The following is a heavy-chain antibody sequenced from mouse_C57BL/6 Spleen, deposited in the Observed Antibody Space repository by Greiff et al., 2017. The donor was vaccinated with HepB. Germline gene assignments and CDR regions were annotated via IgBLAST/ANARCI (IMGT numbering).Heavy chain of an antibody. D-gene: IGHD2-4*01. Sequence: EVQLQQSGAELVKPGASVKLSCTASGFNIKDYYMHGVKQRTEQGLERIGRIDPEDGETKYAPKFQGKATITAEPSSNTAYLQLSSLTSEDTDVYYCSRTDRSYDYDWAWFAYCGQVTLVTVSA. CDR1: GFNIKDYY. V-gene: IGHV14-2*01. CDR2: IDPEDGET. CDR3: SRTDRSYDYDWAWFAY. J-gene: IGHJ3*01.